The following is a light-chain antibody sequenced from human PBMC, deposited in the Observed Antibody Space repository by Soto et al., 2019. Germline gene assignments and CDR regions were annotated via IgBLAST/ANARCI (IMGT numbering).Light chain of an antibody. J-gene: IGKJ2*01. V-gene: IGKV3-20*01. CDR1: QSVTSDF. CDR3: QQYGRPSLRFT. Sequence: EIVLTQSPGTLSLSPGERATLSCRASQSVTSDFLAWYQQKPGQAPRLLIYGASTRADGVPDRFSGSGSGTDFTLTITRLEPEDFAVYYCQQYGRPSLRFTFGQGTKL. CDR2: GAS.